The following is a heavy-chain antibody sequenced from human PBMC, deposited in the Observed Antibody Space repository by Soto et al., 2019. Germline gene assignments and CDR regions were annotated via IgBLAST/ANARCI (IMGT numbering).Heavy chain of an antibody. D-gene: IGHD1-26*01. J-gene: IGHJ4*02. CDR1: GFTFSIYA. CDR3: AKDVTPDARWDIDY. Sequence: EVQLLESGGGLVQPGGSLRLSCAASGFTFSIYAMNWVRQAPGKGLEWVAGIIGAGAPYYADPVKGRFTISRDNSNNILHLQMNNLRDEDTALYFCAKDVTPDARWDIDYWGQGTLVTVCS. V-gene: IGHV3-23*01. CDR2: IIGAGAP.